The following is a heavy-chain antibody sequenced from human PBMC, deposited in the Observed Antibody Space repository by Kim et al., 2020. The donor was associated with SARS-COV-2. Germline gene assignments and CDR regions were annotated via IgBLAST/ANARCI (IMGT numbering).Heavy chain of an antibody. Sequence: GGSLRLSCAASGFTFSSYAMHWVRQAPGKGLEWVAGISYDGSNKYYADSVKGRFTISRDNSKNTLYLQMNSLRAEDTAVYYCAREVGGSYLENAFDIWGQGTMVTVSS. V-gene: IGHV3-30*04. D-gene: IGHD1-26*01. CDR2: ISYDGSNK. CDR1: GFTFSSYA. CDR3: AREVGGSYLENAFDI. J-gene: IGHJ3*02.